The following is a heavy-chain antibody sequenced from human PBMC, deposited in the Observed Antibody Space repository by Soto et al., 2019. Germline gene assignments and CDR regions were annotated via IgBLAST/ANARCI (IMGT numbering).Heavy chain of an antibody. V-gene: IGHV3-30*18. J-gene: IGHJ6*02. CDR3: AKEAGSGMDV. CDR1: GFTFSSYG. Sequence: GGSLRLSCAASGFTFSSYGMHCFRQAPGKGLEWVAVISYDGSNKYYADSVKGRFTISRDNSKNTLYLQMNSLRAEDTAVYYCAKEAGSGMDVWGQGTTVTVSS. CDR2: ISYDGSNK.